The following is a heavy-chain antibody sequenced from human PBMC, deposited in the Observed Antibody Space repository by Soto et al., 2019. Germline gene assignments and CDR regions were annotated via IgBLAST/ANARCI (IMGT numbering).Heavy chain of an antibody. V-gene: IGHV1-18*01. D-gene: IGHD2-2*01. CDR2: VSAYNGNT. CDR3: ARAPASEGDYYYGMDV. CDR1: GYTFTSYG. J-gene: IGHJ6*02. Sequence: ASVKVSCKASGYTFTSYGISWVRQAPGQGLEWMGWVSAYNGNTNYAQKLQGRVTMTTDTSTSTAYMELRSLRSDDTAVYYCARAPASEGDYYYGMDVWGQGTTVTVSS.